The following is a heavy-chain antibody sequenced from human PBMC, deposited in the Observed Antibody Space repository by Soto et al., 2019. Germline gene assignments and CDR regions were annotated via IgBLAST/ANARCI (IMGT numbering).Heavy chain of an antibody. V-gene: IGHV4-59*01. Sequence: SETLSLTCTVSGGSISSYYWSWIRQPPGKGLEWIGYIYYSGSTNYNPSPKSRVTISVDTSKNQFSLKLSSVTAADTAVYYCARCWXGDYGDFPYYYYYGMDVWGQGTTVTVSS. J-gene: IGHJ6*02. CDR1: GGSISSYY. CDR2: IYYSGST. D-gene: IGHD4-17*01. CDR3: ARCWXGDYGDFPYYYYYGMDV.